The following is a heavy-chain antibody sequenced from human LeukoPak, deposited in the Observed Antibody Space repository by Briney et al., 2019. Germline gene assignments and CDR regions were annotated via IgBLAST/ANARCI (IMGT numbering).Heavy chain of an antibody. V-gene: IGHV4-31*03. CDR3: ARGAVTTIIALDY. Sequence: SETLSLTCTVSGGSISSGGYYWSWIRQHPGKGLEWIGYIYYSGSTYYNPSLKSRVTISVDTSKNQFSLKLSSVTAADAAVYYCARGAVTTIIALDYWGQGTLVTVSS. CDR1: GGSISSGGYY. J-gene: IGHJ4*02. CDR2: IYYSGST. D-gene: IGHD4-11*01.